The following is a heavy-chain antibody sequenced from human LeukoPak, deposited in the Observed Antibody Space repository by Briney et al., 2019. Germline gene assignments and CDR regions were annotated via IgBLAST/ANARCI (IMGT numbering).Heavy chain of an antibody. J-gene: IGHJ5*02. CDR3: ARPNTAMLYNWFDP. D-gene: IGHD5-18*01. Sequence: PSETLSLTCTVSGGSISSSSYYWGWIRQPPGKGLEWIGGIYYSGSTYYNPSLKSRVTISVDTSKNQFSLKLSSVTAADTAVYYCARPNTAMLYNWFDPWGQGTLVTVSS. CDR2: IYYSGST. V-gene: IGHV4-39*01. CDR1: GGSISSSSYY.